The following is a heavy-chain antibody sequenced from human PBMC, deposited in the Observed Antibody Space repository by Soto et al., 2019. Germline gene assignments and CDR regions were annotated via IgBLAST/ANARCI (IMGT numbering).Heavy chain of an antibody. Sequence: EVQLLESGGGLVQPGGSLRLSCAASGFSFSSYAMNWVRQAPGKGLEWVSAISGSGDSTYYADSVKGRFTISRDNSKNTLNLKMNSLRAEDTAVYYCARRSSGWYFDYWGQGTLVIVSS. CDR1: GFSFSSYA. D-gene: IGHD6-19*01. CDR2: ISGSGDST. V-gene: IGHV3-23*01. J-gene: IGHJ4*02. CDR3: ARRSSGWYFDY.